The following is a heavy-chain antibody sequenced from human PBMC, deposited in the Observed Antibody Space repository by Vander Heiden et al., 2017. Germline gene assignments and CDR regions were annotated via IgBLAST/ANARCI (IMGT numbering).Heavy chain of an antibody. J-gene: IGHJ4*02. CDR1: GFTFSSSA. CDR3: AKDLRTYSSGDY. Sequence: EVQLLESGGGLEQRGGSLRLSCAASGFTFSSSAMGWVRQAPGKGLEWVSTISGSGGNTYYADSVKGRFTISRDNSKNTLYLQMSGLRAEDTAVYYCAKDLRTYSSGDYWGQGTLVTVSS. CDR2: ISGSGGNT. V-gene: IGHV3-23*01. D-gene: IGHD5-18*01.